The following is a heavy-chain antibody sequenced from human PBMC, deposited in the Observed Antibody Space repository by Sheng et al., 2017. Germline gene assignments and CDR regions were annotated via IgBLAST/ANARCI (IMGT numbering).Heavy chain of an antibody. V-gene: IGHV1-69*01. Sequence: QVQLVQSGAEVKKPGSSVKVSCKASGGTFSSYAISWVRQAPGQGLEWMGGIIPIFGTANYAQKFQGRVTITADESTSTAYMELSSLRSEDTAVYYCARNGIAARRAYYYYGMDVWGQGTTVTVSS. D-gene: IGHD6-6*01. CDR2: IIPIFGTA. CDR3: ARNGIAARRAYYYYGMDV. CDR1: GGTFSSYA. J-gene: IGHJ6*02.